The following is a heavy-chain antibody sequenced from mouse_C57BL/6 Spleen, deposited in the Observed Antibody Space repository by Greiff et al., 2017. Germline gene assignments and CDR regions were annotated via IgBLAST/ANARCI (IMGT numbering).Heavy chain of an antibody. CDR2: ISSGGSYT. CDR1: GFTFSSYG. CDR3: ARPQESYAMDD. Sequence: EVQLVESGGDLVKPGGSLKLSCAASGFTFSSYGMSWVRQTPDKRLEWVATISSGGSYTYYPDSVKGRFTIARDNAKNTLYLQMISLKSEDTAMYYCARPQESYAMDDWGQGTSVTVSS. V-gene: IGHV5-6*01. D-gene: IGHD3-2*02. J-gene: IGHJ4*01.